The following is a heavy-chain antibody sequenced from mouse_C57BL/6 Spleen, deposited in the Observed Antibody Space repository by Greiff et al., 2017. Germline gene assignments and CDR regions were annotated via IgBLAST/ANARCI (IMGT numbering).Heavy chain of an antibody. CDR3: ARGHYGSRYFDV. CDR2: IDPSDSYT. Sequence: QVQLQQPGAELVKPGASVKLSCKASGYTFTSYWMQWVKQRPGQGLEWIGEIDPSDSYTNYNQKFKGKATLTVDTSSSTAYMQLSSLTSEDSAVYYCARGHYGSRYFDVWGTGTTVIVSS. CDR1: GYTFTSYW. V-gene: IGHV1-50*01. J-gene: IGHJ1*03. D-gene: IGHD1-1*01.